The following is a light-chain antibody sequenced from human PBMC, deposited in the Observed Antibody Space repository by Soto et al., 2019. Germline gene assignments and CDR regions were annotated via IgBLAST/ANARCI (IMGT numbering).Light chain of an antibody. CDR1: QGISGNY. Sequence: EIVLTQSPGTLSLSPGERVTLSCRASQGISGNYLAWYQQKPGQSPRLLIYGSSDRATGLPDRFSGSGSGTDFTHTITRVEPEDFAVYYCHQYGRSPPYTFGQGTKLEIK. CDR3: HQYGRSPPYT. J-gene: IGKJ2*01. V-gene: IGKV3-20*01. CDR2: GSS.